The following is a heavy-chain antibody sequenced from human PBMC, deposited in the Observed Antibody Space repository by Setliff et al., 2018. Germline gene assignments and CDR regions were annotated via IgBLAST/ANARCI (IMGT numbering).Heavy chain of an antibody. Sequence: PSETLSLTCAVSDYSITNNYYWGWIRQPPGRGLEWIGTIFYRGTTYYNLSLKSPVTISLDASKNQFSLTLTSVTAADTAVYYCARQRVVVGAPSWFDPWGQGTLVTVSS. D-gene: IGHD2-15*01. V-gene: IGHV4-38-2*01. CDR2: IFYRGTT. J-gene: IGHJ5*02. CDR3: ARQRVVVGAPSWFDP. CDR1: DYSITNNYY.